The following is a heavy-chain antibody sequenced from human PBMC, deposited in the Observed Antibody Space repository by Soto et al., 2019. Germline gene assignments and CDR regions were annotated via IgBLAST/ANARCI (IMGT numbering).Heavy chain of an antibody. V-gene: IGHV4-59*01. CDR1: GGSLSTYI. J-gene: IGHJ5*02. Sequence: QVQLEESGPGLVKTSETLSLTCVVSGGSLSTYIWRWIRQPPGKGLEWIGAVYYNGSASYNPSLMSRVTISAATSKNHLSLTLRSTTAADTAVYYCARSVFPWGRGTLVTVSS. CDR3: ARSVFP. CDR2: VYYNGSA.